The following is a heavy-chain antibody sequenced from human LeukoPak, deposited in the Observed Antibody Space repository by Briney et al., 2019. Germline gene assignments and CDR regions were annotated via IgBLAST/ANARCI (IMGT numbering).Heavy chain of an antibody. CDR1: GYTFTSFG. V-gene: IGHV1-18*01. CDR3: ARGLGLDTTMIFFDF. D-gene: IGHD5-18*01. J-gene: IGHJ4*02. Sequence: GASVKVSCKASGYTFTSFGISWVRQAPGQGPEWMGWISAYNGNTNYIQKFQGRVTMTTDTSTNTAYMELRSLTSDDTAVYYCARGLGLDTTMIFFDFWGQGTLVTVSS. CDR2: ISAYNGNT.